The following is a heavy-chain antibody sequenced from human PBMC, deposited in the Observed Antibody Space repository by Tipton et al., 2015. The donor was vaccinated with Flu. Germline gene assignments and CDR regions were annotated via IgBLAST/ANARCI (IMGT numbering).Heavy chain of an antibody. CDR1: GFTFDDYA. D-gene: IGHD3-3*01. V-gene: IGHV3-9*01. Sequence: SLRLSCAASGFTFDDYAMHWVRQAPGKGLEWVSGISWNSGSIGYADSVKGRFTISRDNAKNSLYLQMNSLRAEDTALYYCAKEGQMGRGYFQSNDAFDIWGQGTMVTVSS. J-gene: IGHJ3*02. CDR3: AKEGQMGRGYFQSNDAFDI. CDR2: ISWNSGSI.